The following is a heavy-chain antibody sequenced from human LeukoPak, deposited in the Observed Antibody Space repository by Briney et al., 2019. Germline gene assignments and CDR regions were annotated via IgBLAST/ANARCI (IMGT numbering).Heavy chain of an antibody. D-gene: IGHD3-16*01. CDR2: IIPILGIA. J-gene: IGHJ4*02. CDR3: ARGPQRRDGFAWGY. CDR1: GGTFSSYA. V-gene: IGHV1-69*04. Sequence: GSSVKVSCKASGGTFSSYAISWVRQAPGQGLEWMGRIIPILGIANYAQKFQGRVTITADKSTSTAYMELSSLRSEDTAVYYCARGPQRRDGFAWGYWGQGTLVTVSS.